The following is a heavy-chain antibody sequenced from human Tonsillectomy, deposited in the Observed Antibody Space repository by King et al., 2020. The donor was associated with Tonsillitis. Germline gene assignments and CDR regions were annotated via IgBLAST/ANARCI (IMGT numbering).Heavy chain of an antibody. CDR2: IDWEDDK. D-gene: IGHD5-24*01. CDR1: GFSLSTSGMC. Sequence: VTLQESGPALVKPTQTLTLTCTFSGFSLSTSGMCVSWIRQPPGKALEWLARIDWEDDKYYSTSLKTRLTISKDTSKNQVVLTMTNMDPVDTATYYCARTTRNDYYYYGMDVWGQGTTVTVSS. J-gene: IGHJ6*02. CDR3: ARTTRNDYYYYGMDV. V-gene: IGHV2-70*11.